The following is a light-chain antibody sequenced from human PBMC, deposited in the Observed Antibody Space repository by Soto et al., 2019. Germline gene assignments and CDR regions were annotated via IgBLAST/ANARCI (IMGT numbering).Light chain of an antibody. CDR3: QQYTDLPRP. Sequence: EIVLTQSPGTLSLSPGERATLSCRASQSVRSNSLAWFQQKPGQAPRLLIYGASNRATGIPDRFSGSGSGTDFTLTISRLEPEDFAVYYCQQYTDLPRPFGQGTKVEIK. V-gene: IGKV3-20*01. CDR2: GAS. J-gene: IGKJ1*01. CDR1: QSVRSNS.